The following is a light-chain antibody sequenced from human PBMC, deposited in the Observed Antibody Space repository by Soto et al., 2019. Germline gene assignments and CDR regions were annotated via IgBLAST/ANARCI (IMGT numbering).Light chain of an antibody. CDR2: KAS. V-gene: IGKV1-5*03. CDR1: QSISTY. CDR3: QQYNSYQYT. Sequence: DIQMTQSPSSVSASVGDRVTITCRASQSISTYLNWYLQKPGKAPKLLIYKASSLESGVPSRFSGSGSGTEFTLTISSLQPDDFATYYCQQYNSYQYTFGQGTKVDI. J-gene: IGKJ2*01.